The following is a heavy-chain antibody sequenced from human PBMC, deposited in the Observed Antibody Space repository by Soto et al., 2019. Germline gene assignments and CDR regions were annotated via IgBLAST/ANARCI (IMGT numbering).Heavy chain of an antibody. CDR1: GGSITSGVYY. Sequence: QVQLQESGPGLVKPSQPLSLTCTFSGGSITSGVYYWSWIRQPPGKGLEWIGYIYYSGSTHYNPSLKRRDTRSLDTSKDQLSRKPSSVTAADTAGYYCASGIYGDYVALVFDYEGKGTLVTVSS. V-gene: IGHV4-30-4*01. D-gene: IGHD4-17*01. J-gene: IGHJ4*02. CDR2: IYYSGST. CDR3: ASGIYGDYVALVFDY.